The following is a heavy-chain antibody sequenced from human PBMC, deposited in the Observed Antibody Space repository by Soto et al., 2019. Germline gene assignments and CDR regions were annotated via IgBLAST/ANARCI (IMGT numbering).Heavy chain of an antibody. CDR2: IIPIFGTA. V-gene: IGHV1-69*13. Sequence: PVKVSCKASGATFSSYAISWVRQPPGQGLEWMGGIIPIFGTANYAQKFQGRVTITADESTSTAYMELSSLRSEDTAVYYCARGPLGGAAAAGTSAFDIWGQGTMVTVSS. D-gene: IGHD6-13*01. CDR1: GATFSSYA. J-gene: IGHJ3*02. CDR3: ARGPLGGAAAAGTSAFDI.